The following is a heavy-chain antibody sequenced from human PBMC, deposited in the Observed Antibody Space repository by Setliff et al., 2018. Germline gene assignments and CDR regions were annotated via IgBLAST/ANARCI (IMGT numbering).Heavy chain of an antibody. V-gene: IGHV4-4*07. CDR2: IYTSGST. J-gene: IGHJ3*02. Sequence: KPSETLSLTCTVSGGSLSSYFWSWVRQPAGKGLEWIGRIYTSGSTYYNPSLKSRVTISVDTSKNQFSLKLSSVTAADTAVYYCARKGISALSGAFDMWGQGTMVTVSS. D-gene: IGHD1-26*01. CDR1: GGSLSSYF. CDR3: ARKGISALSGAFDM.